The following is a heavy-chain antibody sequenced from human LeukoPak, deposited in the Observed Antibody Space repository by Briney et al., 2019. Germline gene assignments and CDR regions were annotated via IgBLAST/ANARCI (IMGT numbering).Heavy chain of an antibody. Sequence: ASVKVSCKASGYTFTGYLMHWVRQAPGQGLEWMGWISPNSGDAKYAQKFQGRVTMTRDTSISTAYMEVSRLRSDDTAVYYCVRGLTMVATWLCLWGRGTLVTVSS. CDR2: ISPNSGDA. CDR1: GYTFTGYL. D-gene: IGHD5-12*01. V-gene: IGHV1-2*02. CDR3: VRGLTMVATWLCL. J-gene: IGHJ2*01.